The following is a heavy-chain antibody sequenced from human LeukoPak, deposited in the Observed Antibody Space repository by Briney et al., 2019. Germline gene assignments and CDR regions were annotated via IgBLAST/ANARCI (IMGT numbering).Heavy chain of an antibody. V-gene: IGHV3-21*01. CDR2: ISYTGTDI. Sequence: GGSLRLSCAASGFTFSSYSMNWVRQAPGKGLEWVSCISYTGTDIYYADSVKGRFTISRDSAKNSLYLQMNSLRAEDTAVYYCARAIPSRGGNWFDPWGQGTLVAVSS. D-gene: IGHD3-10*01. CDR3: ARAIPSRGGNWFDP. J-gene: IGHJ5*02. CDR1: GFTFSSYS.